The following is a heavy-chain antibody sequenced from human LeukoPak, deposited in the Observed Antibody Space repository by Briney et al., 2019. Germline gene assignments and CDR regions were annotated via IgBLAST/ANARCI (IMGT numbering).Heavy chain of an antibody. CDR2: IRSKAYAEIT. Sequence: GGSLRLSCTASGFTFGDYAVSWFRQAPGKGLEWVGFIRSKAYAEITEYAASVKGRFTISRDDSKNIAYLQMNSLKTEDTAVYYCTRVGKYPFYYDILTGYPDYWGQGNLVTVSS. V-gene: IGHV3-49*03. J-gene: IGHJ4*02. CDR1: GFTFGDYA. D-gene: IGHD3-9*01. CDR3: TRVGKYPFYYDILTGYPDY.